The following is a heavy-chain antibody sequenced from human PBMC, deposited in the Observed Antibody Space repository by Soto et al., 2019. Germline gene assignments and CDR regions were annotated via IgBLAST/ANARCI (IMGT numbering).Heavy chain of an antibody. J-gene: IGHJ4*02. D-gene: IGHD2-21*02. CDR2: IVVGSGNT. CDR1: GFTFTSSA. V-gene: IGHV1-58*01. CDR3: AAGQYCGGDCFPSDY. Sequence: QMPLVQSGPEVKKPGTSVKVSCKASGFTFTSSAVQWVRQARGQRLEWIGWIVVGSGNTNYAQKFQERVTITRDMSTSTAYMELSSLRSEDTAVYYCAAGQYCGGDCFPSDYRGQGTLVTVSS.